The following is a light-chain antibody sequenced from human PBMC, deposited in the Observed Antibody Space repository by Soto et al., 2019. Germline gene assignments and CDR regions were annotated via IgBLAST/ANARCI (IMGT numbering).Light chain of an antibody. V-gene: IGKV3-15*01. CDR2: GAS. CDR3: QRQSNWPRT. Sequence: EIVLTQSPVTLSVSPGERATLSSRASQSVSNNLAWYQQKPGQAPRLLIHGASTRATGIPARFSGSGSGTEFTLTISSLQSEDFAIYYCQRQSNWPRTFGQGTKVEIK. J-gene: IGKJ1*01. CDR1: QSVSNN.